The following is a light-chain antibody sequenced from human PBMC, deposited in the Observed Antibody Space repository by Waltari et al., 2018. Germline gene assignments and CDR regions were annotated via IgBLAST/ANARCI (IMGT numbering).Light chain of an antibody. CDR1: QDIRNY. CDR3: QQYDNLPLT. V-gene: IGKV1-33*01. CDR2: DAS. J-gene: IGKJ4*01. Sequence: DIQMTQSPSSLSASVGDRVTITCQASQDIRNYLNWYPNKPGKAPKLLIYDASNLETGVPSRFSGSGSGTDFTFTISSLQPEDIATYYCQQYDNLPLTFGGGTKVEIK.